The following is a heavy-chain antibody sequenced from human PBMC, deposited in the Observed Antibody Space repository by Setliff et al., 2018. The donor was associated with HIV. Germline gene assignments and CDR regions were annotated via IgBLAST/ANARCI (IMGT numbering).Heavy chain of an antibody. CDR1: GGSISSGNYF. D-gene: IGHD3-22*01. CDR2: IYTSGST. CDR3: ARGTGYYYDSSGSNCFDP. Sequence: SDTLSLTCTVSGGSISSGNYFWNWIRQPAGKGLEWIGRIYTSGSTHYNPSLESRVTMSVDTSKNQFSLKLSSVTAADTAVYYCARGTGYYYDSSGSNCFDPWGQGTLVTVSS. V-gene: IGHV4-61*02. J-gene: IGHJ5*02.